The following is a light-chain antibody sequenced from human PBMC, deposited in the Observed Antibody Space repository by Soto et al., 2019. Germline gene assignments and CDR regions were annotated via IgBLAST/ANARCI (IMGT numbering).Light chain of an antibody. CDR1: RSDVGGYNL. CDR2: DVS. Sequence: QSLMTQPRXVSVSPGQSVTISCTGTRSDVGGYNLVSWYQQHPGKAPKLMIYDVSKRPSGVPDRFSGSKSGNTASLTISGLQAEDVADYYCYSYASSYIFYVFG. CDR3: YSYASSYIFYV. V-gene: IGLV2-11*01. J-gene: IGLJ1*01.